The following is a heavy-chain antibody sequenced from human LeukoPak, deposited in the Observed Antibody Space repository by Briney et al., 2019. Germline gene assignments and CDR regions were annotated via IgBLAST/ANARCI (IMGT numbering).Heavy chain of an antibody. V-gene: IGHV3-30*03. CDR3: ARDLQLPHLYGMDV. J-gene: IGHJ6*02. CDR2: ISYDGSNK. CDR1: GFTFSSYG. Sequence: GRSLRLSCAASGFTFSSYGMHWVRQAPGKGLEWVAVISYDGSNKYYADSVKGRFTISRDNSKNTLYLQMNSLRAEDTAVYYCARDLQLPHLYGMDVWGQGTTVTVSS. D-gene: IGHD2-2*01.